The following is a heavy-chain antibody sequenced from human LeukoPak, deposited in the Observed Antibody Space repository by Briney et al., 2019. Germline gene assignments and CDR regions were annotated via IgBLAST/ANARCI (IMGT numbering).Heavy chain of an antibody. J-gene: IGHJ4*02. D-gene: IGHD3-22*01. V-gene: IGHV4-59*12. Sequence: SETLSLTCTVSGASISSYYWSWIRQPPGKRLEWIGYIYYSGSANYNPSLKSRVTISVDTSKNQFSLKLSSVTAADTAVYYCARLTRRYYDSSGYYSVPWGQGTLVTVSS. CDR2: IYYSGSA. CDR1: GASISSYY. CDR3: ARLTRRYYDSSGYYSVP.